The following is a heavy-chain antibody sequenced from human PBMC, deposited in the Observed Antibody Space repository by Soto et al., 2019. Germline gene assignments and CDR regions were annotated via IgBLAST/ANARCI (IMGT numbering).Heavy chain of an antibody. V-gene: IGHV3-23*01. J-gene: IGHJ4*02. CDR2: ISGSGGST. CDR3: AKGYYYGSGSYFGTFDY. Sequence: EVQLLESGGGLVQPGGSLRLSCAASGFTFSSYAMSWVRQAPGKGLEWVSAISGSGGSTYYADSVKGRFTISRDNSKNTLYLQMNSLRAEDTAVYYCAKGYYYGSGSYFGTFDYWGQGTLVTVSS. D-gene: IGHD3-10*01. CDR1: GFTFSSYA.